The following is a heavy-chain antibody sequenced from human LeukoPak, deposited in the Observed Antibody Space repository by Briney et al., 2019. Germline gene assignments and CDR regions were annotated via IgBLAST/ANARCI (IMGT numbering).Heavy chain of an antibody. CDR1: GFPFNVQT. Sequence: GGSLRLSCAASGFPFNVQTMRWVRQAPGRGLNWVASMREDGTEIYYADSVKGRFTISRDNPTNSLYLQMNSLRAEDTAVYYCAKGGATRGRFENWGQGTRVTVSS. V-gene: IGHV3-7*01. J-gene: IGHJ4*02. CDR2: MREDGTEI. D-gene: IGHD1-26*01. CDR3: AKGGATRGRFEN.